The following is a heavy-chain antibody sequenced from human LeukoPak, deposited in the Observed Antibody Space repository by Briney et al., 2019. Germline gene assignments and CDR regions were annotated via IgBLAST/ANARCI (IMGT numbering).Heavy chain of an antibody. J-gene: IGHJ5*02. D-gene: IGHD3-10*01. V-gene: IGHV3-66*01. CDR2: IYSGGST. Sequence: GGSLRLSCAASGFTVSSNYMSWVRQAPGKGLEWVSVIYSGGSTYYADSVKGRFTISRDNAKNSLYLQMNSLRAEDTAVYYCARESAEVSPPHYYGSGSYYGSWGQGTLVTVSS. CDR3: ARESAEVSPPHYYGSGSYYGS. CDR1: GFTVSSNY.